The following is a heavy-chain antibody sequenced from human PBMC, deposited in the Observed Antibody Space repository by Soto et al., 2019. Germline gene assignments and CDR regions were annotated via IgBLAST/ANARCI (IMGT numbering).Heavy chain of an antibody. J-gene: IGHJ4*02. CDR1: GGSISSSSYY. V-gene: IGHV4-39*01. Sequence: SETLSLTCTVSGGSISSSSYYWGWIRQPPGKGLEWIGSIYYSGSTYYNPSLKSRVTISVDTSKNQFSLKLSSVTAADTAVYYCAIAREDTAMPWEGYYFDYWGQGTLVTVSS. D-gene: IGHD5-18*01. CDR2: IYYSGST. CDR3: AIAREDTAMPWEGYYFDY.